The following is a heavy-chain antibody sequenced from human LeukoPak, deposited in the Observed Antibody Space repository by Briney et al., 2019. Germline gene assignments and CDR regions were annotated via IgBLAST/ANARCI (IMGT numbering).Heavy chain of an antibody. CDR1: GYTFTSYG. J-gene: IGHJ4*02. V-gene: IGHV1-8*01. D-gene: IGHD6-19*01. CDR3: ARGLLEIEVAGI. CDR2: MNPNSGNT. Sequence: ASVKVSCKASGYTFTSYGINWVRQATGQGLEWMGWMNPNSGNTGYAQKFQGRITMTRNTSISTAYMELSSLGSEDTAVYYCARGLLEIEVAGIWGQGTLVTVSS.